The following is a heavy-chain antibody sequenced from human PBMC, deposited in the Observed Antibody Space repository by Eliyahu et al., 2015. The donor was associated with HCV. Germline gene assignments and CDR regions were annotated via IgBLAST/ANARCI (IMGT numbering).Heavy chain of an antibody. CDR3: AGRPSRFLEWLLWHGMDV. J-gene: IGHJ6*02. D-gene: IGHD3-3*01. Sequence: QVQLQQWGAGLLKPSETLSLTCAVYGGSFSGYXWSWXRXPPGKGLXWIGEINHSGSTNYNPSLKSRVTISVDTSKNQFSLKLSSVTAADTAVYYCAGRPSRFLEWLLWHGMDVWGQGTTVTVSS. V-gene: IGHV4-34*01. CDR2: INHSGST. CDR1: GGSFSGYX.